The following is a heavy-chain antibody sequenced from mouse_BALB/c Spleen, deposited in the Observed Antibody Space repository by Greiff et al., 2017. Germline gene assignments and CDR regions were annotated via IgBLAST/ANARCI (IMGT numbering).Heavy chain of an antibody. D-gene: IGHD1-1*01. Sequence: VQLQQPGAELVKPGASVKMSCKASGYTFTSYWMHWVKQRPGQGLEWIGVIDPSDSYTSYNQKFKGKATLTVDSSSSTAYLQLSILTSEDSAVYYCTRCDYGSSPYYFDYWGQGTTLTVSS. J-gene: IGHJ2*01. V-gene: IGHV1-69*02. CDR3: TRCDYGSSPYYFDY. CDR1: GYTFTSYW. CDR2: IDPSDSYT.